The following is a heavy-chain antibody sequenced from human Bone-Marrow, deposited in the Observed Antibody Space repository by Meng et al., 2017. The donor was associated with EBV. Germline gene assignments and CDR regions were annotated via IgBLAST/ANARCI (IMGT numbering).Heavy chain of an antibody. CDR3: ARGGIWFGELSLFDY. V-gene: IGHV3-30-3*01. CDR2: ISYDGSNK. CDR1: GFTCSSYA. J-gene: IGHJ4*02. Sequence: QVPLVEVWGGVGQAGRALRLSCAGSGFTCSSYAMHWVRQAPGKGLEWVAVISYDGSNKYYADSVKGRFTISRDNSKNTLYLQMNSLRAEDTAVYYCARGGIWFGELSLFDYWGQGTLVTVSS. D-gene: IGHD3-10*01.